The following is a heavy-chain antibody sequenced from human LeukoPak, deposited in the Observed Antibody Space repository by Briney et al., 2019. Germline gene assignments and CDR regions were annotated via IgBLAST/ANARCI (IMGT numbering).Heavy chain of an antibody. CDR2: IYYSGST. V-gene: IGHV4-59*01. CDR3: ARVGPYQLLPGDAFDI. J-gene: IGHJ3*02. D-gene: IGHD2-2*01. CDR1: GGSISSYY. Sequence: SETLSLTCTVSGGSISSYYWSWIRQPPGKGLEWIGYIYYSGSTNYNPSLKSRVTISVDTSKNQFSLKLSSVTAADTAVYYCARVGPYQLLPGDAFDIWGQGTKVTVSS.